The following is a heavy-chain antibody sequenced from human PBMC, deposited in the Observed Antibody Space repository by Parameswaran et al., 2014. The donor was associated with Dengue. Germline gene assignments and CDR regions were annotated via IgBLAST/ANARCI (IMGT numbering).Heavy chain of an antibody. V-gene: IGHV1-18*01. D-gene: IGHD3-10*01. CDR2: ISVYNGNT. J-gene: IGHJ4*02. Sequence: WVRQAPGQGLEWMGWISVYNGNTNYAQKVQGRLTMTRDTSISTAYMELSRLRSDDTAVYYCARALNYYGSGTLWGQGTLVTVSS. CDR3: ARALNYYGSGTL.